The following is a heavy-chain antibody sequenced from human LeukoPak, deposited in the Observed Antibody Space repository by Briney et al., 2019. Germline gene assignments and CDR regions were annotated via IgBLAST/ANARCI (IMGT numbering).Heavy chain of an antibody. V-gene: IGHV1-8*01. D-gene: IGHD6-19*01. CDR2: MNPNSGNT. CDR1: GYTFTTYD. J-gene: IGHJ5*02. CDR3: ARGRGSGHKENWFDP. Sequence: ASVRVSCKASGYTFTTYDINWVRQATGQGLEWMGWMNPNSGNTGYAQKFQGRVTMTRNTSISTAYMELSSLRSEDTAVYYCARGRGSGHKENWFDPWGQGTLVTVSS.